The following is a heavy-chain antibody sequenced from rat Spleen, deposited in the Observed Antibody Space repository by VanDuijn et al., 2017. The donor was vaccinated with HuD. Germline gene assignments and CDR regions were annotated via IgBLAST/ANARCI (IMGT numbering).Heavy chain of an antibody. CDR3: ARHRANYVMDA. V-gene: IGHV5-29*01. Sequence: EVQLVESDGGLVQPGRSLKLSCAASGFTFSDYYMAWVRQAPTKGLEWVATISYDGSSTYYRDSVKGRFTISRDNAKSTLYLQMDSRRSEDTATYYCARHRANYVMDACGQGVMVTVSS. CDR2: ISYDGSST. CDR1: GFTFSDYY. J-gene: IGHJ4*01.